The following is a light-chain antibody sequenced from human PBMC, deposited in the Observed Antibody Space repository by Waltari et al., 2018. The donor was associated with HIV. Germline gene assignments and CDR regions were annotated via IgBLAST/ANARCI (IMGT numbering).Light chain of an antibody. CDR1: SSNIGATSD. Sequence: QSVLTQPPSLSGAPGQKVTISCTGSSSNIGATSDVHWYQPLPETAPKLLIYLNNNRPSGVPDRFPGSRSGTAASLTITGLQAEDEAVYYCQSHDNSLGGSVFGGGTKVTVL. V-gene: IGLV1-40*01. CDR3: QSHDNSLGGSV. J-gene: IGLJ3*02. CDR2: LNN.